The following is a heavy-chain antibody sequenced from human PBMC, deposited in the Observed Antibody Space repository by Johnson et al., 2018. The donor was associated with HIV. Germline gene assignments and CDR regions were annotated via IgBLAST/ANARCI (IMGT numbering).Heavy chain of an antibody. J-gene: IGHJ3*01. V-gene: IGHV3-20*04. CDR2: ISSSGST. CDR3: VRDTGYCSGGRCDDAFDV. Sequence: VQLVESGGGLVQPGGSLRLSCAASGFTFDDYGMSWVRQAPGKGLEWVSYISSSGSTGFADSVKGRFTISRDNAKNSMYLQMNSLRVEDTALYYCVRDTGYCSGGRCDDAFDVWGQGTVVTVSS. CDR1: GFTFDDYG. D-gene: IGHD2-15*01.